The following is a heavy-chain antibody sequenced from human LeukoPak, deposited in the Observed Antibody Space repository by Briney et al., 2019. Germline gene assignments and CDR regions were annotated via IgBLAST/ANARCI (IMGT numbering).Heavy chain of an antibody. V-gene: IGHV3-33*08. CDR1: GFTFSSYG. CDR3: ARAGGGSSWANHDY. Sequence: QPGGSLRLSCAASGFTFSSYGMHWVRQAPGKGLEWVAVIWYDGSNKYYADSVKGRFTISRDNSKNTLYLQMNSLRAEDTAVYYCARAGGGSSWANHDYWGQGTLVTVSS. CDR2: IWYDGSNK. J-gene: IGHJ4*02. D-gene: IGHD6-13*01.